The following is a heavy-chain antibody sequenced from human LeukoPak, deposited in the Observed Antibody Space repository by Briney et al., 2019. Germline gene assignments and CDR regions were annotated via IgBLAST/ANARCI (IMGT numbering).Heavy chain of an antibody. Sequence: KPSETLSLTCTVSGGSISSSSYYWGWIRQPPGKGLEWIGSIYYSGSTYYNPSLKSRVTISVDTSNNQFSLRLSSVTAADTAVYYCTRGGELMNFWGQGTLVTVSS. CDR1: GGSISSSSYY. CDR2: IYYSGST. D-gene: IGHD1-26*01. V-gene: IGHV4-39*01. J-gene: IGHJ4*02. CDR3: TRGGELMNF.